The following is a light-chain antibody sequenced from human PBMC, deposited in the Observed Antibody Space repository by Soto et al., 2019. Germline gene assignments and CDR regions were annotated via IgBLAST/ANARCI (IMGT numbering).Light chain of an antibody. CDR1: QSISSY. Sequence: DIQMTQSPSSLSASVGDRVTITCRASQSISSYLNWYQQKPGKAPKLLIYAASSLQSGVPSRFSGSGSGTEFTLTIGSLQPEDFATYYCQQSYSTPPKFGHGTKVEIK. V-gene: IGKV1-39*01. J-gene: IGKJ1*01. CDR2: AAS. CDR3: QQSYSTPPK.